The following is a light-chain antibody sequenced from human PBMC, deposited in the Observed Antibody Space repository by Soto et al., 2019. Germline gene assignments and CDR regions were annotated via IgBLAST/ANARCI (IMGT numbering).Light chain of an antibody. Sequence: EVVMTQSPATLSVSPGEGVTLSCRASQGIGDTLAWYQHKTGQTTRLLIYDTYRRATGIPDRFSGSGSGTDFTLTISRLETEDLAVYHCQKYGSSSRTFGPGTKVDIK. V-gene: IGKV3-20*01. CDR1: QGIGDT. J-gene: IGKJ1*01. CDR2: DTY. CDR3: QKYGSSSRT.